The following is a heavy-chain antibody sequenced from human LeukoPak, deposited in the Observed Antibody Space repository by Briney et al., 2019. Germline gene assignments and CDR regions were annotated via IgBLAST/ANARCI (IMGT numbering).Heavy chain of an antibody. V-gene: IGHV5-51*01. CDR3: ARPISDCSSTSCALFDY. Sequence: GESLKISCKGSGYSFTSYWIGWVRQMPEKGLEWMGIIYPGDSDTRYSPSFQGQVTISADKSISTAYLQWSSLKASETAMYYCARPISDCSSTSCALFDYWGQGTLVTVSS. J-gene: IGHJ4*02. CDR2: IYPGDSDT. CDR1: GYSFTSYW. D-gene: IGHD2-2*01.